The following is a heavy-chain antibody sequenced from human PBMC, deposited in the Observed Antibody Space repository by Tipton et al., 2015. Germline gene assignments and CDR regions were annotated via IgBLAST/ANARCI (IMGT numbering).Heavy chain of an antibody. CDR1: GGSVSSYY. J-gene: IGHJ4*02. CDR3: ARLGTWLELEY. CDR2: IYWRGST. V-gene: IGHV4-59*08. D-gene: IGHD5-24*01. Sequence: TLSLTCTVSGGSVSSYYWSWIRQPPGKGLEWIGCIYWRGSTDYNPSLKSRVSISVDTSKNQFSLNLNSVTAADTAVYYCARLGTWLELEYWGQGTLVTVSS.